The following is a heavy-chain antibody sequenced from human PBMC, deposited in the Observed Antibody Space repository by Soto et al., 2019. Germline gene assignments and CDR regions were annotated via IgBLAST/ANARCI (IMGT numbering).Heavy chain of an antibody. V-gene: IGHV4-61*01. D-gene: IGHD3-10*01. CDR1: GGSVTSGSYY. CDR2: TYYSGST. Sequence: PSETLSLTCTVSGGSVTSGSYYWSWIRQPPGRGLEWLGYTYYSGSTNYNPSLKSRVTISVDTSKNQFSLKLSSVTAADTAVYYCARRVYGSGSYYGYWGQGTLVTAPQ. CDR3: ARRVYGSGSYYGY. J-gene: IGHJ4*02.